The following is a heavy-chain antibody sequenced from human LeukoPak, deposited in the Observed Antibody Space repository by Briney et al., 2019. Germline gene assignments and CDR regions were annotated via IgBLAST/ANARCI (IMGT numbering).Heavy chain of an antibody. CDR3: ARDSPGPYYYDNCFDP. CDR2: IYYSGST. J-gene: IGHJ5*02. D-gene: IGHD3-22*01. CDR1: GGSISSHY. V-gene: IGHV4-59*11. Sequence: SETLSLTRTVSGGSISSHYWSWIRQPPGQGLGWIGYIYYSGSTNYNPSPKSRVSISVYTSKNRFSLKLSSVTAADTAVYYFARDSPGPYYYDNCFDPWGQGTLVTVSS.